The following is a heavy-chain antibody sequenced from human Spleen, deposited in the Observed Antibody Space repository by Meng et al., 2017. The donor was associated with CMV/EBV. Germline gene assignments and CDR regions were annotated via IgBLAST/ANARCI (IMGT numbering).Heavy chain of an antibody. CDR1: GFSFSSYA. J-gene: IGHJ4*02. V-gene: IGHV3-21*01. CDR3: AKDPRGPEY. D-gene: IGHD3-10*01. CDR2: ISSTSTYI. Sequence: GESLKISCAASGFSFSSYAMNWVRQAPGKGLERVSSISSTSTYIYYTDSVKGRFTISRDNAKNSLYLQMNSLRAEDTALYYCAKDPRGPEYWGQGTLVTVSS.